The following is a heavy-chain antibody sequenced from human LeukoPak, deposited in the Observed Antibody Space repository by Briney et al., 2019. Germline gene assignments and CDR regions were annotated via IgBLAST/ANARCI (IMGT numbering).Heavy chain of an antibody. V-gene: IGHV4-34*01. CDR1: GGTFSGYY. CDR2: INHSGST. D-gene: IGHD1-26*01. CDR3: ARVPIRSYDPFDY. J-gene: IGHJ4*02. Sequence: PWETLSLTCAVYGGTFSGYYWSWIRQPPGKGLEWIGEINHSGSTNYNPSLKSRVTISVDTSKNQFSLKLSSVTAADTAVYYCARVPIRSYDPFDYWGQGTLVTVSS.